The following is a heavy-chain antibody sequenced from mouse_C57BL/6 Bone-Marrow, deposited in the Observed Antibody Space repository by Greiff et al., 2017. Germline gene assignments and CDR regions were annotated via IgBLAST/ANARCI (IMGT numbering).Heavy chain of an antibody. CDR2: IYPSDSET. J-gene: IGHJ1*03. CDR3: ARLGYYYGCPWYFDV. Sequence: QVQLQQPGAELVRPGSSVKLSCKASGYTFTSYWMDWVKQRPGQGLEWIGNIYPSDSETHYNQKFKDKATLTVDKSSSTAYMQLSSLTSEDSAVYYCARLGYYYGCPWYFDVWGTGTTVTVSS. CDR1: GYTFTSYW. D-gene: IGHD1-1*01. V-gene: IGHV1-61*01.